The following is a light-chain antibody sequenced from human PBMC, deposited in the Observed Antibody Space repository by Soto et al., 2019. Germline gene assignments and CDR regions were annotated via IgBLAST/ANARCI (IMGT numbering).Light chain of an antibody. J-gene: IGKJ2*01. Sequence: DIQMTQSPSTLSASVGDRVTITCRASQSISSGLAWYQQKQGKAPKLLLYKASSVESGVPSRFSGSGSGTEFILTISSLQPDDFATSYCQHYNSYPYTVGQGTKLEIK. CDR2: KAS. CDR3: QHYNSYPYT. V-gene: IGKV1-5*03. CDR1: QSISSG.